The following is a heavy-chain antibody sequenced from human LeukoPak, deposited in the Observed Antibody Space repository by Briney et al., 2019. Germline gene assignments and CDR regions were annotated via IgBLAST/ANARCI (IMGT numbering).Heavy chain of an antibody. D-gene: IGHD2-2*01. J-gene: IGHJ4*02. V-gene: IGHV3-74*01. CDR1: GFTFSNYW. CDR2: INTDGSFT. Sequence: QPGALRLSCAASGFTFSNYWMHWVRQAPGKGLVWVSRINTDGSFTNYADSVKGRFTISRDNAKNTLYLQMDSLRAEDTAVYYCARAVNSASKSDYWGQGTLVTVSS. CDR3: ARAVNSASKSDY.